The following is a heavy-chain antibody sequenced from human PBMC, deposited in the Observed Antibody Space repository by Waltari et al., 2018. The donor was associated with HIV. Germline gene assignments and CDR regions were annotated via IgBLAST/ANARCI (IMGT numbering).Heavy chain of an antibody. CDR1: GFIFDSYW. Sequence: DVQLVESGGGLVQPGGSLRLSCGASGFIFDSYWMFWVRQAPGEGLVWVARIKTDGTITTYADSVKGRFVISRDNAKNTLFLQMNSLRVEDTAVYYCTRTLQDVYFFDEWGQGTLVTVSS. J-gene: IGHJ4*02. D-gene: IGHD1-1*01. CDR3: TRTLQDVYFFDE. CDR2: IKTDGTIT. V-gene: IGHV3-74*01.